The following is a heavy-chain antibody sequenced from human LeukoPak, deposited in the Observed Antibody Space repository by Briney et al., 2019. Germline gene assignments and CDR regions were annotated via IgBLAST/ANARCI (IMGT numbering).Heavy chain of an antibody. D-gene: IGHD3-22*01. CDR3: AKSFTMIVVYMDV. J-gene: IGHJ6*03. V-gene: IGHV3-23*01. CDR2: ISGSGGST. CDR1: GGSISSSSYY. Sequence: ETLSLTCTVSGGSISSSSYYWGWIRQAPGKGLEWVSAISGSGGSTYYADSVKGRFTISRDNSKNTLYLQMNSLRAEDTAVYYCAKSFTMIVVYMDVWGKGTTVTISS.